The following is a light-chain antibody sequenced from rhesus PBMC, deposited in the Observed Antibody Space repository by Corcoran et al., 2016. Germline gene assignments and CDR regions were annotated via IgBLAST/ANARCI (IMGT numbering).Light chain of an antibody. J-gene: IGKJ2*01. CDR1: SSVSTS. V-gene: IGKV3-42*01. Sequence: EIVLTQSPTSMAVSQGERVTISCTATSSVSTSYLHWYQQKPGFPPRLLVYRTSSLASGVPARFIGSGSGTSYTLTISSMEAEDAASYYCQQGNSIPYSFGQGTKVEIK. CDR3: QQGNSIPYS. CDR2: RTS.